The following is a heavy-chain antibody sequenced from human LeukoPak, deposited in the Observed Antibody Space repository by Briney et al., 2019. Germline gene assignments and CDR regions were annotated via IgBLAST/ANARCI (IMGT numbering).Heavy chain of an antibody. CDR2: INHSGSA. Sequence: SETLSLTCTVSGGSFSGYYCTWIRQPPGKGLEWIGEINHSGSANYNPSLKSRVTISLDTSKNQFSLKLSSVTAADTAVYYCARDLGRWLQNDAFDIWGQGTMVTVSS. CDR1: GGSFSGYY. D-gene: IGHD5-24*01. CDR3: ARDLGRWLQNDAFDI. J-gene: IGHJ3*02. V-gene: IGHV4-34*01.